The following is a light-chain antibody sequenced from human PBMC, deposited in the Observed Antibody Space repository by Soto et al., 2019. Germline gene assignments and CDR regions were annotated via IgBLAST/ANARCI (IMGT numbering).Light chain of an antibody. CDR2: GAS. J-gene: IGKJ1*01. V-gene: IGKV3-20*01. Sequence: ESVLTQSPGTLSLSPGETSTLSCRSSQSVSSSYLAWYQQKPGQAPRLLIYGASSRATGIPDRFSGSGSGTDFTLTISRLEPEDFAVYYCQQYGSSPWTFGQGTKVDIK. CDR3: QQYGSSPWT. CDR1: QSVSSSY.